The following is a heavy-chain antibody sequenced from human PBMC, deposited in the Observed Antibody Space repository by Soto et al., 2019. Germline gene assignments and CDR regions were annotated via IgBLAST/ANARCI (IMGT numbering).Heavy chain of an antibody. D-gene: IGHD2-21*01. CDR3: ARIPSP. J-gene: IGHJ5*02. V-gene: IGHV4-30-2*01. CDR2: IYHSGST. CDR1: GGSISSGGYS. Sequence: LQLEESGSGLVKPSQTLSLTCAVSGGSISSGGYSCSWIRQPPGKGLEWIGYIYHSGSTYYNSSLKSRVTISVDRSKNQFSLKLSSVTAADTAVYYCARIPSPWGQGTLVTVSS.